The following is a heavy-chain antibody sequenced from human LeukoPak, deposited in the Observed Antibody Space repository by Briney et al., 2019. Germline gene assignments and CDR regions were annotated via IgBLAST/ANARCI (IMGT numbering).Heavy chain of an antibody. CDR3: ARAYYSSSWYFGRIRFDP. J-gene: IGHJ5*02. CDR2: INHSGST. V-gene: IGHV4-34*01. D-gene: IGHD6-13*01. CDR1: GGSFSGYY. Sequence: PSETLSLTCAVYGGSFSGYYWSWIRQPPGKGLEWIGEINHSGSTNYNPSLKSRVTISVDTSKNQFSLKLSSVTAADTAVYYCARAYYSSSWYFGRIRFDPWGQGTLVTVSS.